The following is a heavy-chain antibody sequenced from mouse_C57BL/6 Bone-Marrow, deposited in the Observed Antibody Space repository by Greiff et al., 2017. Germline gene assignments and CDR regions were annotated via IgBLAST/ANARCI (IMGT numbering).Heavy chain of an antibody. V-gene: IGHV1-85*01. J-gene: IGHJ4*01. Sequence: VQLQQSGPELVKPGASVKLSCKASGYTFTSYDINWVQQRPGQGLEWIGWIYPRDGSTKYNEKFKGKATLTVDTSSSTAYMELHSLTSEDSAVYFCARGAGPSYYYAMDYWGQGTSVTVSS. CDR2: IYPRDGST. D-gene: IGHD3-3*01. CDR1: GYTFTSYD. CDR3: ARGAGPSYYYAMDY.